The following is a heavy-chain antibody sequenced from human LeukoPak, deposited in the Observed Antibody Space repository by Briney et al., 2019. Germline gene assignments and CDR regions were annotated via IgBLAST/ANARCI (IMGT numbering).Heavy chain of an antibody. Sequence: GGSLRLSCAASGFTFSTYSMSWVRQAPGKGLEWVSTIDVTTGISYYADSVKGRFTISRDNSKNTLYLQMNSLRAEDTAVYYCAKDRGVTFGGADLDYWGQGTLVTVSS. CDR3: AKDRGVTFGGADLDY. CDR2: IDVTTGIS. V-gene: IGHV3-23*01. CDR1: GFTFSTYS. J-gene: IGHJ4*02. D-gene: IGHD3-16*01.